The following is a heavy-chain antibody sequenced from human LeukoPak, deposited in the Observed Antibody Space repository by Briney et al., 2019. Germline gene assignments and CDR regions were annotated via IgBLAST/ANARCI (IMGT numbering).Heavy chain of an antibody. CDR3: AKDLIKVGPSRFRNYYYYIDY. CDR2: ISGSGDST. J-gene: IGHJ4*02. D-gene: IGHD1-26*01. CDR1: GFTFSSYA. Sequence: GGSLRLSCAASGFTFSSYAMSWVRQAPGKGLEWVSAISGSGDSTYYADSVKGRFTISRDNSKNTLYLQMNSLRAEDTAVYYCAKDLIKVGPSRFRNYYYYIDYWGQGTLVTVSS. V-gene: IGHV3-23*01.